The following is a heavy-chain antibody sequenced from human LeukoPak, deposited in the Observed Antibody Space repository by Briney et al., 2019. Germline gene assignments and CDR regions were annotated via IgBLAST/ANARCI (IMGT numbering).Heavy chain of an antibody. CDR3: ARGSSTSCFDY. Sequence: GGSLRLSCAASGFTFSSYWMSWARQAPGKGLEWVANIKQDGSEKYYVDSVKGRFTISRDNAKNSLYLQMNSLRAEDTAVYYCARGSSTSCFDYWGQGTLVTVSS. CDR2: IKQDGSEK. D-gene: IGHD2-2*01. CDR1: GFTFSSYW. V-gene: IGHV3-7*01. J-gene: IGHJ4*02.